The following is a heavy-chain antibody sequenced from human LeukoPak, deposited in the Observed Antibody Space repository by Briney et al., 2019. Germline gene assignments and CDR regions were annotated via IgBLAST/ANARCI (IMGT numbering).Heavy chain of an antibody. J-gene: IGHJ3*02. V-gene: IGHV3-21*01. CDR2: ISSSTSYI. CDR1: GFTFSSYS. Sequence: KSGGSLRLSCAASGFTFSSYSMNWVRQAPGKGLEWVSFISSSTSYISYADSVKGRFTISRDNAKSSLWLQMNSLRAEDTAVYYCARATIGRFDIWGQGTMVTVSS. CDR3: ARATIGRFDI. D-gene: IGHD3-10*01.